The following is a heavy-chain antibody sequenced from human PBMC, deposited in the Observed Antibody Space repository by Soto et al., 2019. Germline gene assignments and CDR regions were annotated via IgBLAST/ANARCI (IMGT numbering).Heavy chain of an antibody. D-gene: IGHD2-21*02. V-gene: IGHV1-46*01. J-gene: IGHJ4*02. CDR3: ARGGHVVVVTAALDY. CDR1: GDTFTDYY. CDR2: VNPSGGHT. Sequence: QVQLMQSGAEVKKPGASVKVSCKASGDTFTDYYIHWVRQAPGQGLEWMGTVNPSGGHTTYAQHFLGRVTMTRDTSTSTLCMELHSLTSDVTAIYYWARGGHVVVVTAALDYWGQGTLVTVSS.